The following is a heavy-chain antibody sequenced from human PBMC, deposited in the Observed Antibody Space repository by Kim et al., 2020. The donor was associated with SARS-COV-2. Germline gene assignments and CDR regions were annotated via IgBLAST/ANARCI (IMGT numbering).Heavy chain of an antibody. J-gene: IGHJ4*02. CDR3: ARDLVRYYYDSSGLDY. Sequence: SVKGRFTISRDNSKNTLYLQMNRLRAEDTAVYYCARDLVRYYYDSSGLDYWGQGTLVTVSS. D-gene: IGHD3-22*01. V-gene: IGHV3-30*07.